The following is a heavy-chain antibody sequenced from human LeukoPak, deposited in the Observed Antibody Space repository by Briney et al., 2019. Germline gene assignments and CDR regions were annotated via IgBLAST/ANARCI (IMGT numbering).Heavy chain of an antibody. CDR3: ARDHLVVVIHPLDY. CDR1: GFTFDDYA. Sequence: GRSLRLSCAASGFTFDDYAMHWVRQAPGKGLEWVSGISWNSGSIGYADSVKGRFTISRDNAKNSLYLQMNSLRAEDTAVYYCARDHLVVVIHPLDYWGQGTLVTVSS. CDR2: ISWNSGSI. V-gene: IGHV3-9*01. D-gene: IGHD3-22*01. J-gene: IGHJ4*02.